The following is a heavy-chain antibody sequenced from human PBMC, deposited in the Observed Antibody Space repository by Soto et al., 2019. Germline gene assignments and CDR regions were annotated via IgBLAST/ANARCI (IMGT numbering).Heavy chain of an antibody. Sequence: QVQLQQWGAGLLKPSATLSLTCAVFGGSFSGYYWSWIRQPPGKGLEWIGEINHSGSTNYNPSLRGRVAFSVDTSGNRFCLRLGSVAAAVTAVCCCGGVSGFLSYGMGVWGQGTTVTVSS. CDR3: GGVSGFLSYGMGV. CDR1: GGSFSGYY. J-gene: IGHJ6*02. CDR2: INHSGST. D-gene: IGHD3-10*01. V-gene: IGHV4-34*01.